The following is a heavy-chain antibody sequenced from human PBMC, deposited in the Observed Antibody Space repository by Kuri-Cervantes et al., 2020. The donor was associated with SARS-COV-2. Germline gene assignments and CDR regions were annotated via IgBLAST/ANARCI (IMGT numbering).Heavy chain of an antibody. CDR3: ARTSYGSALY. CDR2: IYHSGST. Sequence: SETLSLTCTVSGYSISSGYYWGWIRQPPGKGLEWIGGIYHSGSTYYNPSLKSRVTISVDTSKNQFSLKLSSVTAADTAVYYCARTSYGSALYWGQGTLVTVSS. D-gene: IGHD3-10*01. J-gene: IGHJ4*02. V-gene: IGHV4-38-2*02. CDR1: GYSISSGYY.